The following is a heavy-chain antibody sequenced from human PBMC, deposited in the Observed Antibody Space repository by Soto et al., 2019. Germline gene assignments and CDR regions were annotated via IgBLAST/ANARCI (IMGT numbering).Heavy chain of an antibody. CDR1: GGSISSGGYY. D-gene: IGHD5-12*01. J-gene: IGHJ4*02. V-gene: IGHV4-31*03. CDR3: AALGLGGGSGYDYVPRIGPFDY. CDR2: IYYSGST. Sequence: SETLSLTCTVSGGSISSGGYYWSWIRQHPGKGLEWIGYIYYSGSTYYNPSLKSRVTISVDTSKNQFSLKLSSVTAADTAVYYCAALGLGGGSGYDYVPRIGPFDYWGQGTLVTVSS.